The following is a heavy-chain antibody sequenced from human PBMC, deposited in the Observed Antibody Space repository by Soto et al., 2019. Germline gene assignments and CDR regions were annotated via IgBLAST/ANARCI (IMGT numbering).Heavy chain of an antibody. J-gene: IGHJ5*02. D-gene: IGHD6-13*01. Sequence: SVKVSCKASGGTFSSYAISWVRQAPGQGLEWMGGIIPIFGTANYAQKFQGRVTITADKSTSTAYMELSSLRSEDTAVYYCARSSSSWSQGFDPWGQGTLVTVSS. CDR3: ARSSSSWSQGFDP. CDR2: IIPIFGTA. V-gene: IGHV1-69*06. CDR1: GGTFSSYA.